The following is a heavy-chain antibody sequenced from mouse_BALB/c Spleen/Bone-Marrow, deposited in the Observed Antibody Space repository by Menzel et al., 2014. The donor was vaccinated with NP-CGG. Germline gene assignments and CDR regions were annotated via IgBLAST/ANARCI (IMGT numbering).Heavy chain of an antibody. Sequence: QVQLQQSGAELVRPGSSVKISCKASGFAFSVYWMIWVKQRPGQGLEWIGQIYPGDGDTNYNGKFKGRATLTADKSSNTAYMQLSSLTSEDSAVYICARGGISIDYWGQGTTLTVSS. CDR1: GFAFSVYW. CDR3: ARGGISIDY. V-gene: IGHV1-80*01. CDR2: IYPGDGDT. J-gene: IGHJ2*01.